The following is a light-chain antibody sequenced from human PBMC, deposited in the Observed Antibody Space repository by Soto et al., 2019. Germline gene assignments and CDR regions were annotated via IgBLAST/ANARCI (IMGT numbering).Light chain of an antibody. V-gene: IGKV3D-7*01. Sequence: PGERVTLSCRASQSVSSSYLTWYQQKPGQAPRLLIYVASTRATGIPARFSGSGSGTDFTLTISSLQPEDFAVYYCQQDYNLPPWTFGQGTKVEIK. CDR1: QSVSSSY. CDR2: VAS. CDR3: QQDYNLPPWT. J-gene: IGKJ1*01.